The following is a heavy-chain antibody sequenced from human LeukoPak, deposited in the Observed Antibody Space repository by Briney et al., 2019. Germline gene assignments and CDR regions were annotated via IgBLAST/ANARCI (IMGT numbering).Heavy chain of an antibody. CDR2: IIPIFDTP. Sequence: GASVKVSCKASGGIFGSYAINWVRQAPGQGLEWLGRIIPIFDTPNYAQTFQGRVTISADKSTRTVYMELSSLRSEDTALYCCAKGSRLREAGSYRFWGQGTLVTVSS. V-gene: IGHV1-69*06. CDR1: GGIFGSYA. J-gene: IGHJ4*02. D-gene: IGHD3-16*02. CDR3: AKGSRLREAGSYRF.